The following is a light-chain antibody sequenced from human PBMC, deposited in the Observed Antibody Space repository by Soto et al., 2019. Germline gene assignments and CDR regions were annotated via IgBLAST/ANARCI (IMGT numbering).Light chain of an antibody. CDR3: QQRSNWLLT. CDR1: PSVSSY. CDR2: DAS. J-gene: IGKJ4*01. V-gene: IGKV3-11*01. Sequence: EIVLTQSPATLSLSPGERATLSCRASPSVSSYLAWYQQKPGQAPRLLIYDASNRATGIPARFSGSGSGTDFTLTISSLEPEDFADYYCQQRSNWLLTFGGVTKVEIK.